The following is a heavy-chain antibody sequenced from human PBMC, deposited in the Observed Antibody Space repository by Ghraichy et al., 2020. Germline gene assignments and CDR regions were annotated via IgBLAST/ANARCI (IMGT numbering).Heavy chain of an antibody. Sequence: SETLSLTCAVSGGSISSSNWWSWVRQPPGKGLEWIGEIYHSGSTNYNPSLKSRVTISVDKSKNQFSLKLSSVTAADTAVYYCARDASGSYGHGMDVWGQGTTVTVSS. J-gene: IGHJ6*02. CDR2: IYHSGST. D-gene: IGHD1-26*01. V-gene: IGHV4-4*02. CDR3: ARDASGSYGHGMDV. CDR1: GGSISSSNW.